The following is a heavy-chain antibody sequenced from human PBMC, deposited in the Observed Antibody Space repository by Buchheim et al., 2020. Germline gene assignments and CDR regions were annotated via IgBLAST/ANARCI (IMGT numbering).Heavy chain of an antibody. V-gene: IGHV1-69*02. CDR2: IIPIVGIA. CDR1: GDTFSSYS. CDR3: ASGSDSYYSTGAGLGY. Sequence: QVQLVQSGAEVKKPGSSVKVSCKASGDTFSSYSITWVRQAPGQGLEWMGRIIPIVGIANYAQKFQARVTLTADKSTITAYMELSSLRSDDTAAYYCASGSDSYYSTGAGLGYWGQGTL. J-gene: IGHJ4*02. D-gene: IGHD2-8*02.